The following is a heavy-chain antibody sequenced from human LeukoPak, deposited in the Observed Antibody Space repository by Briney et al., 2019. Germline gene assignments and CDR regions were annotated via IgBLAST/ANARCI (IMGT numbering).Heavy chain of an antibody. CDR3: AKDTAMVGGYFDY. J-gene: IGHJ4*02. CDR1: GFTFSSYA. D-gene: IGHD5-18*01. CDR2: ISGSGGST. Sequence: GGSLRLSCAASGFTFSSYAMSWVRQAPGKGLGWVSAISGSGGSTYYADSVKGRFTISRDNSKNTLYLQMNSLRAEDTAVYYCAKDTAMVGGYFDYWGQGTLVTVSS. V-gene: IGHV3-23*01.